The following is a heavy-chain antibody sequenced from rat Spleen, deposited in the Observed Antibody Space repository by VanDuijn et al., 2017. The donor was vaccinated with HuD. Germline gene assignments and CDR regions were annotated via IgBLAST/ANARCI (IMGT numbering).Heavy chain of an antibody. V-gene: IGHV5-31*01. Sequence: EVQLVESGGDLVQPGGSLKLSCMASGFTFNDYWMTWIRQAPGKGLEWVASITNNGVSTYYPDSVKDRFTISRDNTESTLYLQMHSLQTEDTATYYCAREGTYYGYNPYYFDYWGQGVMVTVSS. CDR1: GFTFNDYW. CDR3: AREGTYYGYNPYYFDY. J-gene: IGHJ2*01. D-gene: IGHD1-9*01. CDR2: ITNNGVST.